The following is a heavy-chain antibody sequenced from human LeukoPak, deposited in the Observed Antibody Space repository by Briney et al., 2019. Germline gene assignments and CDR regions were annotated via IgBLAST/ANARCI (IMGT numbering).Heavy chain of an antibody. Sequence: VASVKVSCKASGYTFTSYGISWVRQAPGQGLEWMGGFDPEDGETIYAQKFQGRVTMTEDTSTDTAYMELSSLRSEDTAVYYCATDLDGYNWVDYWGQGTLVTVSS. CDR1: GYTFTSYG. V-gene: IGHV1-24*01. CDR3: ATDLDGYNWVDY. D-gene: IGHD5-24*01. J-gene: IGHJ4*02. CDR2: FDPEDGET.